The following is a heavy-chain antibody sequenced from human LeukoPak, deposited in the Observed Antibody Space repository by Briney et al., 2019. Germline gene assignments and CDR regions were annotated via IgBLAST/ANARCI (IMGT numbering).Heavy chain of an antibody. CDR1: GYTFTGYY. Sequence: ASVKLSCKASGYTFTGYYMHWVRQAPGQGLEWMGWINPNSGVTHYPQTFKGRVTLTRDNSIHTAYLEVSSLRSYDTAVYYCARGLQWLEAFDYWGLGTLVTVSS. CDR2: INPNSGVT. J-gene: IGHJ4*02. D-gene: IGHD6-19*01. V-gene: IGHV1-2*02. CDR3: ARGLQWLEAFDY.